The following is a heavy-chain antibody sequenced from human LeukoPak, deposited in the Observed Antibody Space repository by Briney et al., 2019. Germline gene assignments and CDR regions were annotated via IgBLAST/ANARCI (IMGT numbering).Heavy chain of an antibody. J-gene: IGHJ4*02. CDR3: ARGLGSYPEIPLDY. D-gene: IGHD3-16*02. V-gene: IGHV1-18*01. Sequence: EASVKVSCKAFGYTFTTYGISWMRQAPGQGLEWMGWISGYSDNTNYAQNLQGRVTMTTDTSTSTAYMELRSLRSDDTAVYYCARGLGSYPEIPLDYWGQGTLVTVSS. CDR2: ISGYSDNT. CDR1: GYTFTTYG.